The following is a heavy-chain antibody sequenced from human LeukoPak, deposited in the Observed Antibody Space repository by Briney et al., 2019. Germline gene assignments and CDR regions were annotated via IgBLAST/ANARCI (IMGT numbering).Heavy chain of an antibody. D-gene: IGHD6-19*01. Sequence: GSLRLSCAASGFTFSYHWMTWVRQAPGKGLEWIGEINHSGSTNYNPSLKSRVTISVDTSKNQFSLKLSSVTAADTAVYYCARSGKFPYSSGWYYFDYWGQGTLVTVSS. CDR2: INHSGST. J-gene: IGHJ4*02. CDR1: GFTFSYHW. CDR3: ARSGKFPYSSGWYYFDY. V-gene: IGHV4-34*01.